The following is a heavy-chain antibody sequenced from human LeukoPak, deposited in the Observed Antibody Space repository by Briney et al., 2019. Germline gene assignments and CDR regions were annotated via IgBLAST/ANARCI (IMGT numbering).Heavy chain of an antibody. D-gene: IGHD1-1*01. CDR3: TRLPPRRGYIGAFDI. J-gene: IGHJ3*02. Sequence: GGSLRLSCAASGFTFSGSAMHWVRQASGKGLEWVGRIRSKANSYATAYAASVKGRFTISRDDSKNTAYLQMNSLKTEDTAVYYCTRLPPRRGYIGAFDIWGQGTMVTVSS. CDR1: GFTFSGSA. V-gene: IGHV3-73*01. CDR2: IRSKANSYAT.